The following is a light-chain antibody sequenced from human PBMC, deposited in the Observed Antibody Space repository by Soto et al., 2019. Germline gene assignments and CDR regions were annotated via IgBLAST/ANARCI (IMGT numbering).Light chain of an antibody. CDR1: SSSIGSNA. CDR2: SNT. CDR3: AAWDDGLNGYV. V-gene: IGLV1-44*01. J-gene: IGLJ1*01. Sequence: QSVRTQPPSASGTPGQRVTISCSGSSSSIGSNAVSWYQQLPGTAPKLLIYSNTQRPSGVPDRFSGSKSGTSASLAISGLQSEDEADYYCAAWDDGLNGYVFGTGTKVTVL.